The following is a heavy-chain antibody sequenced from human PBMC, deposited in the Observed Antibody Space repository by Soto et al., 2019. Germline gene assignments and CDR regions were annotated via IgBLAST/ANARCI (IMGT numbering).Heavy chain of an antibody. D-gene: IGHD3-16*01. J-gene: IGHJ4*02. CDR3: ARSGGAGYYFDY. Sequence: QVQLVESGGGVVQPGRSLRLSCAASGFTFSSCGMHWVRQAPGKGLEWVAVIWYDGSNKYYADSVKGRFTISRDNSKNTLYLQMNSLRAEDTAVYYCARSGGAGYYFDYWGQGTLVTVSS. V-gene: IGHV3-33*01. CDR2: IWYDGSNK. CDR1: GFTFSSCG.